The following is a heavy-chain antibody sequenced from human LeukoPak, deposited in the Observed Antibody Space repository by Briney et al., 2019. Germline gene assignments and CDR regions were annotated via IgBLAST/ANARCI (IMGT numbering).Heavy chain of an antibody. CDR2: LSSNGGST. CDR1: GFSFSRYD. J-gene: IGHJ6*02. CDR3: VKDVMGSTDYYYGLDV. V-gene: IGHV3-64D*09. Sequence: GGSLRLSCSASGFSFSRYDMHWVRQAPGKGLEYVSALSSNGGSTYYADSVEGRFTISRDNSKNTLYLQMSSLRAEDTAVYYCVKDVMGSTDYYYGLDVWGQGTTVTVSS. D-gene: IGHD3-10*01.